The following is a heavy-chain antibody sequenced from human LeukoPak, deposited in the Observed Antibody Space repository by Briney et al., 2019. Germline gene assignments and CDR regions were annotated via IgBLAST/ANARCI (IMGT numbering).Heavy chain of an antibody. V-gene: IGHV3-73*01. Sequence: GGSLRLSCAASGVTFSGSAMQWVRQASGKGVEWVGRIRSKANSYATAYAASVKGIFTISKDDSKNTAYLQMNSLKTEDTAVYYCTRRGSSGYLDYWGQGTLVTVSS. CDR3: TRRGSSGYLDY. CDR1: GVTFSGSA. CDR2: IRSKANSYAT. J-gene: IGHJ4*02. D-gene: IGHD3-22*01.